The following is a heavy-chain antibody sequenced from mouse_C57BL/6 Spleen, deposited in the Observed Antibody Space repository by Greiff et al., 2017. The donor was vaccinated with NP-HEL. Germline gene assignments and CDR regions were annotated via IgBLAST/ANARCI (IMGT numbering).Heavy chain of an antibody. V-gene: IGHV7-3*01. J-gene: IGHJ3*01. CDR1: GFTFTDYY. CDR3: ARPPNYYGSTPVAY. Sequence: EVKLMESGGGLVQPGGSLSLSCAASGFTFTDYYMSWVRQPPGKALEWLGFIRNKANGYTTEYSAPVKGRFTISRDNSQSILYVQMNALRAEDSATYYCARPPNYYGSTPVAYWGQGTLVTVSA. D-gene: IGHD1-1*01. CDR2: IRNKANGYTT.